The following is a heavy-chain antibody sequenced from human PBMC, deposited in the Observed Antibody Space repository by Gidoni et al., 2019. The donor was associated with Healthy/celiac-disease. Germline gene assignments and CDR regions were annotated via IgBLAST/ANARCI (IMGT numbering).Heavy chain of an antibody. CDR2: ISADNGNT. J-gene: IGHJ5*02. D-gene: IGHD2-15*01. V-gene: IGHV1-18*01. CDR3: AREHCSGGSCYSRFDP. CDR1: GYTFTSYG. Sequence: QVQLVQSGAEVKKPGASVKVSCKASGYTFTSYGISWVRQAPGQGLEWMGWISADNGNTNYAQKLQGRVTMTTDTSTSTAYMELRSLRSDDTAVYYCAREHCSGGSCYSRFDPWGQGTLVTVSS.